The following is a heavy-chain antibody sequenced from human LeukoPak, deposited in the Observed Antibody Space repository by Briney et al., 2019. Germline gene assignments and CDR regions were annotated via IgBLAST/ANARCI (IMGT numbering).Heavy chain of an antibody. Sequence: TGGSLRLSCAASGFTFSSYSMNWVRQAPGKGLEWVSSISSSSSYIYYADSVKGRFTTSRDNAKNSLYLQMNSLRAEDTAVYYCARIRDDFWSGYYIDYWGQGTLVTVSS. J-gene: IGHJ4*02. CDR3: ARIRDDFWSGYYIDY. D-gene: IGHD3-3*01. CDR2: ISSSSSYI. CDR1: GFTFSSYS. V-gene: IGHV3-21*01.